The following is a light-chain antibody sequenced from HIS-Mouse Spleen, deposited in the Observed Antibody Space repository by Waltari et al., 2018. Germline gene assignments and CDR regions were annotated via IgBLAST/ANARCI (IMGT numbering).Light chain of an antibody. CDR1: NIGRKS. CDR3: QVWDSSSDHVV. V-gene: IGLV3-21*03. Sequence: SYVLTQPPSVSVAPGKTARITCGGNNIGRKSVHLYKQKPGQAPVLVVYDDSDRPSGIPERFSGSNSGNTATLTISRVEAGDEADYYCQVWDSSSDHVVFGGGTKLTVL. J-gene: IGLJ2*01. CDR2: DDS.